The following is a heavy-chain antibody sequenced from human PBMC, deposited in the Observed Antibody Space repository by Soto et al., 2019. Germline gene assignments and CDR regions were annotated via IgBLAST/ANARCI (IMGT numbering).Heavy chain of an antibody. J-gene: IGHJ5*02. CDR2: IYWNDDK. D-gene: IGHD1-26*01. Sequence: GSGPPLVNPTQTLTLTCPFSGFSLSTSGVGVGWLRQPPGKALEWLALIYWNDDKRYSPSLKSRLTITKDTSKNQVVLTMTNMDPVDTATYYCAHRRIVGANNGFDPWGQGTLVTVSS. CDR3: AHRRIVGANNGFDP. CDR1: GFSLSTSGVG. V-gene: IGHV2-5*01.